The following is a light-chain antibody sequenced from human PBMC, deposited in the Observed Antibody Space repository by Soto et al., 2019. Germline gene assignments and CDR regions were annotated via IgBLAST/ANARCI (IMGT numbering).Light chain of an antibody. CDR2: GAS. V-gene: IGKV3-15*01. Sequence: ETVMTQSTATLSVSPGGRVTLSCRASEGVGSSIAWYQQKPGQAPRVLIYGASTTAPGIPARFSGSGSGTEFTLTISSLQSEDSAVYHCQQYNDWPRTFGQGTKVDIK. J-gene: IGKJ1*01. CDR3: QQYNDWPRT. CDR1: EGVGSS.